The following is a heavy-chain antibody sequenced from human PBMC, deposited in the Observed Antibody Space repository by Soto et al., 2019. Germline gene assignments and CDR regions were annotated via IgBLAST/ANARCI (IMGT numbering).Heavy chain of an antibody. D-gene: IGHD3-3*01. CDR1: GDSVSSNSAA. V-gene: IGHV6-1*01. Sequence: SQTLSLTCAISGDSVSSNSAAWNWIRQSPSRGLEWLGRTYYRSKLYNDYAVSVKSRITINPDSSKNQFSLQLNSVTPEDTAVYYCAREAYDFWSGRKRRPFDYWGQGTLVTVSS. J-gene: IGHJ4*02. CDR2: TYYRSKLYN. CDR3: AREAYDFWSGRKRRPFDY.